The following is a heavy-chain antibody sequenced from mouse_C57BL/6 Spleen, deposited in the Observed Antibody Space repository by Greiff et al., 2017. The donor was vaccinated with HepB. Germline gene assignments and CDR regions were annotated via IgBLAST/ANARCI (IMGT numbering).Heavy chain of an antibody. J-gene: IGHJ4*01. CDR2: IYPGDGDT. CDR3: AYGSSYAMDY. V-gene: IGHV1-82*01. CDR1: GYAFSSSW. D-gene: IGHD1-1*01. Sequence: LQESGPELVKPGASVKISCKASGYAFSSSWMNWVKQRPGKGLEWIGRIYPGDGDTNYNGKFKGKATLTADKSSSTAYMQLSSLTSEDSAVYFCAYGSSYAMDYWGQGTSVTVSS.